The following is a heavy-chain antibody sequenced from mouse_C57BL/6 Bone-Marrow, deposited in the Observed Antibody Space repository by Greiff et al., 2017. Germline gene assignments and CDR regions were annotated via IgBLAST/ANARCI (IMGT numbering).Heavy chain of an antibody. CDR1: GFTFSDFY. CDR3: ARDAPIYYGYEEGIYAMDY. D-gene: IGHD2-2*01. CDR2: SRNKANDYTT. J-gene: IGHJ4*01. Sequence: EVKLMESGGGLVQSGRSLRLSCATSGFTFSDFYMEWVRQAPGKGLEWIAASRNKANDYTTEYSASVKGRFIVSRDTSQSILYLQMNALRAEDTAIYYCARDAPIYYGYEEGIYAMDYWGQGTSVTVSS. V-gene: IGHV7-1*01.